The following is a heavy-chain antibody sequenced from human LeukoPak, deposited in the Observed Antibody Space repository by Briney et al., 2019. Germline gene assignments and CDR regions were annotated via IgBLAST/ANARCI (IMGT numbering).Heavy chain of an antibody. V-gene: IGHV3-30-3*01. CDR1: GFTFSSYA. CDR3: ARLVSYGSIEDY. J-gene: IGHJ4*02. D-gene: IGHD2-2*03. Sequence: GGSLRLTCAASGFTFSSYAMHWVRQAPGKGLEWVAVISYDGSNKYYADSVKGRFTISRDNSKNTLYLQMNSLRAEDTAVYYCARLVSYGSIEDYWGQGTLVTVSS. CDR2: ISYDGSNK.